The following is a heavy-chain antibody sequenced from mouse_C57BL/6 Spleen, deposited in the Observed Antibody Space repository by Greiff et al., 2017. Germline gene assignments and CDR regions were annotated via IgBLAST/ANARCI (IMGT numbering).Heavy chain of an antibody. Sequence: QVQLQQPGAELVRPVTSVKLSCKASGYTFTSYWMHWVKQRPGQGLEWIGVIDPSDSYTNYNQKFKGKATLTVDTSSSTAYMQLSSLTSEDSAVYYCARGYDGYYDYFDYWGQGTTLTVSS. CDR2: IDPSDSYT. CDR3: ARGYDGYYDYFDY. J-gene: IGHJ2*01. V-gene: IGHV1-59*01. CDR1: GYTFTSYW. D-gene: IGHD2-3*01.